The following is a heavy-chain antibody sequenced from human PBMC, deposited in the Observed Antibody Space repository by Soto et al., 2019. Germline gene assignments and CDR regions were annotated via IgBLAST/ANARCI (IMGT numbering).Heavy chain of an antibody. CDR1: GGSFSGYY. V-gene: IGHV4-34*01. CDR2: INHSGST. Sequence: PSETLSLTCAVYGGSFSGYYWSWIRQPPGKGLEWIGEINHSGSTNYNPSLKSRVTISVDTSKNQFSLKLSSVTAADTAVYYCARGTSGWYRNWFDPWGQGTRVTVS. D-gene: IGHD6-19*01. CDR3: ARGTSGWYRNWFDP. J-gene: IGHJ5*02.